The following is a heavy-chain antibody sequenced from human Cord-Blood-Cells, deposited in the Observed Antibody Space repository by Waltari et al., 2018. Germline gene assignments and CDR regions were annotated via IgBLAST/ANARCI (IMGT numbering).Heavy chain of an antibody. CDR3: AREARSYGYAFDI. CDR2: ISSSSSYI. V-gene: IGHV3-21*01. Sequence: EVQLVESGGGLVKPGGALGLSCAASGFTFSSYSMHWVPQAPGKGLEWVSSISSSSSYIYYADSVKGRFTISRDNAKNSLYLQMNSLRAEDTAVYYCAREARSYGYAFDIWGQGTMVTVSS. D-gene: IGHD5-18*01. CDR1: GFTFSSYS. J-gene: IGHJ3*02.